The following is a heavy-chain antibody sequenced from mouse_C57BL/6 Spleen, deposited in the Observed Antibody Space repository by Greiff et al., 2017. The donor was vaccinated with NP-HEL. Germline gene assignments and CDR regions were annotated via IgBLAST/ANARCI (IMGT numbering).Heavy chain of an antibody. CDR3: ARSYYGNYYFDY. J-gene: IGHJ2*01. D-gene: IGHD2-1*01. V-gene: IGHV1-69*01. CDR1: GYTFTSYW. Sequence: QVQLQQPGAELVMPGASVKLSCKASGYTFTSYWMHWVKQRPGQGLEWIGEIDPSDSYTNYNQKFKGKSTLTVDKSSSTAYMQLSSLTSEDSAVYYCARSYYGNYYFDYWGQGTTLTVSS. CDR2: IDPSDSYT.